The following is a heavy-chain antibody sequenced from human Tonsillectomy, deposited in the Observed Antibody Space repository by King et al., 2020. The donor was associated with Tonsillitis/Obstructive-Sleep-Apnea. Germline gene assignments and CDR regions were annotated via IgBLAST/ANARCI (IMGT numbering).Heavy chain of an antibody. CDR1: GYTFTNYA. D-gene: IGHD1-14*01. CDR3: ARETEVRDHIKSGYDY. V-gene: IGHV1-18*01. Sequence: QLVQSGAEVKKPGASVKVSCKASGYTFTNYAITWVRQAPGQGLEWMGWISAYNGNTNYARALQDRVTMTTDTSTRTAYLELRSLRSDDTAVYFCARETEVRDHIKSGYDYWGQGTLVIVSS. CDR2: ISAYNGNT. J-gene: IGHJ4*02.